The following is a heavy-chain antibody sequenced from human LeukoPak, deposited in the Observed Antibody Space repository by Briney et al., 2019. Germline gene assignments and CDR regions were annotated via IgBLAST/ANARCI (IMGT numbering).Heavy chain of an antibody. D-gene: IGHD3-16*02. J-gene: IGHJ4*02. CDR3: ARDRYYYFDY. V-gene: IGHV3-21*01. CDR1: GFTFSAYS. Sequence: GGSLRLSCATSGFTFSAYSMNWVRQAPGKGLEWVSSISGSSIYINYADSVKGRFTISSDNAKNSLYLQMNSLRAEDTAVYYCARDRYYYFDYWGQGTLVTVSS. CDR2: ISGSSIYI.